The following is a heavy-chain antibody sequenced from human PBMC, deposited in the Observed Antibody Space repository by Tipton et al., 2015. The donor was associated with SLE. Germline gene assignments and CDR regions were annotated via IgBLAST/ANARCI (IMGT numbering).Heavy chain of an antibody. CDR1: GGSLSSYY. Sequence: TLSLTCTVSGGSLSSYYWSWIRQPPGKGLEWIGYIYYSGSTYYNPSLKSRVTISIDTSKNQFSLRLSSVTAADTAVYYCARDISSWFDAFDIWGQGTMVTVSS. CDR3: ARDISSWFDAFDI. D-gene: IGHD6-13*01. J-gene: IGHJ3*02. CDR2: IYYSGST. V-gene: IGHV4-59*12.